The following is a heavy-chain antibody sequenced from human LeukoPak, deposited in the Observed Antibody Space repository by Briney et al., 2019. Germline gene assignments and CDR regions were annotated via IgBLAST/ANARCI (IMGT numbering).Heavy chain of an antibody. V-gene: IGHV3-74*01. J-gene: IGHJ4*02. CDR3: ARDEGSGLGY. CDR2: INYDGNST. D-gene: IGHD6-19*01. CDR1: GFPFGDSG. Sequence: GGSLHLPCAAPGFPFGDSGMYWAGQAPGKGLVWVSRINYDGNSTTYADSVKGRFTISRDNAKNTLYLQMISLRVEDTAVYYCARDEGSGLGYWGQGTLVTVSS.